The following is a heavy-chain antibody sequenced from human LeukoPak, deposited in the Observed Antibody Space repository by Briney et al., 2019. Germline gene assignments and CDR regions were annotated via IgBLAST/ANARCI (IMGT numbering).Heavy chain of an antibody. J-gene: IGHJ4*02. D-gene: IGHD5-18*01. Sequence: GGSLRLSCAASGFTFSSYWMSWVRQAPGKGLEWVANIKKDGSEKYYVDSVKGRFTISRDNAKTSLYLQMNILRAEDTAVYYCARDLSGVTGYTYGRGIDYWGQGTLVTVSS. CDR1: GFTFSSYW. V-gene: IGHV3-7*01. CDR3: ARDLSGVTGYTYGRGIDY. CDR2: IKKDGSEK.